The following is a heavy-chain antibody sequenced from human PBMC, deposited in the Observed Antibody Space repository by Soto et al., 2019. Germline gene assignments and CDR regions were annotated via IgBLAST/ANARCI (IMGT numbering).Heavy chain of an antibody. J-gene: IGHJ6*02. CDR3: ARDLRAAGRPGMDV. CDR2: IIPIVGTG. D-gene: IGHD6-13*01. V-gene: IGHV1-69*01. CDR1: GGSFSSYA. Sequence: QVQLVQSGAEVKKPGSSVKVSCKASGGSFSSYAISWVRQAPGQGLEWMGGIIPIVGTGNYAQNFQGRVTITADASTSTAYMELSSLRSEDTAMYYCARDLRAAGRPGMDVWGQGTRVTVSS.